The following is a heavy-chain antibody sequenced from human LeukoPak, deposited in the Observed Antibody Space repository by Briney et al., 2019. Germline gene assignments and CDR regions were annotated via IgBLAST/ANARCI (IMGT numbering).Heavy chain of an antibody. V-gene: IGHV3-23*01. CDR2: IIGRGGKT. D-gene: IGHD3/OR15-3a*01. Sequence: GGSLDLSCAASGFPFISYAMSGVRQAPGKGLEGASGIIGRGGKTYYADPGKGRFTISRDNFKNTLYLQMNSLRAEDTAVYYCAKDWTGTKPFDLWGGGTLVTVSS. CDR3: AKDWTGTKPFDL. CDR1: GFPFISYA. J-gene: IGHJ2*01.